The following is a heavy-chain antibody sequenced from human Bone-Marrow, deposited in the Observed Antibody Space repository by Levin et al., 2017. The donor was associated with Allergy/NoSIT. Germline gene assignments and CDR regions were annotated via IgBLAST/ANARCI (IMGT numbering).Heavy chain of an antibody. CDR2: MYYSGNT. J-gene: IGHJ5*02. CDR3: ARAYCSRTSCYLTDP. V-gene: IGHV4-61*01. CDR1: GGSVSSVSYY. D-gene: IGHD2-2*01. Sequence: SETLSLTCTVSGGSVSSVSYYWSWIRQPPGKGLEWIGYMYYSGNTNYNPSLKSRATISIDTSKNQFSLKLSSVTAADTAIYYCARAYCSRTSCYLTDPWGQGTLVTVSS.